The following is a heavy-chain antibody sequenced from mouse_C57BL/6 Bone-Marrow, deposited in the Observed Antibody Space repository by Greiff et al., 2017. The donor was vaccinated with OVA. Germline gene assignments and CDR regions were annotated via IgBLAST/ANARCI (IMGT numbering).Heavy chain of an antibody. V-gene: IGHV1-54*01. Sequence: QVQLQQSGAELVRPGTSVKVSCKASGYAFTNYLIEWVKQRPGQGLEWIGVINPGSGGTNYNEKFKGKATLTADKSSSTAYMQLSSLTSEDSAVYFCARWNYSASDSWGEGTTLTVSS. J-gene: IGHJ2*01. CDR3: ARWNYSASDS. D-gene: IGHD2-12*01. CDR2: INPGSGGT. CDR1: GYAFTNYL.